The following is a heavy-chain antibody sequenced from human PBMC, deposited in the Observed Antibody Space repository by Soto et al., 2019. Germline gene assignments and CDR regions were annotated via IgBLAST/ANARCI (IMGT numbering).Heavy chain of an antibody. J-gene: IGHJ5*01. Sequence: SETLSLTCTVSSAPVSSSTYTWGWIRQPPGKGLEWIGSIYYSGSTYYNPSLNSQVTLSVDTSKNQFSLKLSSVTASVTAVYYCAPSNFFDFSAKRTAVTVSS. V-gene: IGHV4-39*01. CDR2: IYYSGST. CDR1: SAPVSSSTYT. CDR3: APSNFFDF.